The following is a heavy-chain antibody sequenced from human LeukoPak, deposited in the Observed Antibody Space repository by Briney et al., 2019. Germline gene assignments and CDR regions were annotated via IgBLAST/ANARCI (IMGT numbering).Heavy chain of an antibody. V-gene: IGHV4-61*10. CDR3: ARDTSGYYGRYEH. D-gene: IGHD3-3*01. CDR2: ISYTGTT. J-gene: IGHJ4*02. Sequence: PSETLSLTCTVSGGSISSGSYYWSWIRQPAGKGLEWIGYISYTGTTNYNPSLQSRVTISVDTSKNQLSLKVTSMTAADTAVYYCARDTSGYYGRYEHWGQGTLVTVSS. CDR1: GGSISSGSYY.